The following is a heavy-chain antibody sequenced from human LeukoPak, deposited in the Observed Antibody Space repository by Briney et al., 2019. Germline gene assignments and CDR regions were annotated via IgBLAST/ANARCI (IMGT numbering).Heavy chain of an antibody. CDR2: IAGSGGST. J-gene: IGHJ4*02. Sequence: GGSLRLSCAASGFTFSSYAMSWVRQAPGKGLEWVSVIAGSGGSTYYAGSVKGRFTISRDNSKNTLYLQMSSLRADDTAVYYCAKGGRIEAAGNIVYWGQGTLVTVSS. D-gene: IGHD6-13*01. CDR1: GFTFSSYA. CDR3: AKGGRIEAAGNIVY. V-gene: IGHV3-23*01.